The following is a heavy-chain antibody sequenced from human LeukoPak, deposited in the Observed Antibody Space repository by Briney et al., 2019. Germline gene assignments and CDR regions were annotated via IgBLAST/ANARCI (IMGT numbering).Heavy chain of an antibody. CDR2: IYYSGST. CDR3: ARDYYDSSGPSYTFDY. CDR1: GGSISSHY. J-gene: IGHJ4*02. V-gene: IGHV4-59*11. Sequence: AETLFLTCSISGGSISSHYWSWIRQPPGKGLEWIGYIYYSGSTNYNPSLKSRVTISVDTSKNQFSLKLSSVTAADTAVYYCARDYYDSSGPSYTFDYWGQGTLVTVSS. D-gene: IGHD3-22*01.